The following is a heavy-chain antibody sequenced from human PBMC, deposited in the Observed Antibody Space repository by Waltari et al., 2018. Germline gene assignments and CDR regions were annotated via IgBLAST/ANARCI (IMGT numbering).Heavy chain of an antibody. V-gene: IGHV3-7*01. CDR3: ARDRGYCGGDCYKNLDS. Sequence: EVQLVESGGGLVQPGGSLRLPCAAFGFTFSDYWLTRVRQAPGKGLEGVANIKKDGGEKYYVDSVKGRFTVSRDNAKNSLYLQMSSLRAEDTAVYYCARDRGYCGGDCYKNLDSWGQGTLVAVSS. D-gene: IGHD2-21*01. CDR1: GFTFSDYW. CDR2: IKKDGGEK. J-gene: IGHJ4*02.